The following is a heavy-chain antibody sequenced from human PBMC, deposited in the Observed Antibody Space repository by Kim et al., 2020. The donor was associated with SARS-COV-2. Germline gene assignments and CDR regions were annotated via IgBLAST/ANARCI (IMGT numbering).Heavy chain of an antibody. D-gene: IGHD2-8*01. V-gene: IGHV4-31*02. CDR3: ARVAGSMAVPWFDP. Sequence: PSLKSRVTISVDTSKNPFSLKLSSVTAAAPAVYYCARVAGSMAVPWFDPWGQGTLVTVSS. J-gene: IGHJ5*02.